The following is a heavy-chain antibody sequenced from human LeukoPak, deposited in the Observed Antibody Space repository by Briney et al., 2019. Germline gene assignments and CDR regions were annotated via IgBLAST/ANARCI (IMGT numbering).Heavy chain of an antibody. CDR2: IWYDGSNK. V-gene: IGHV3-33*01. CDR3: ARDDYGGKLDI. CDR1: GFTFSNYD. J-gene: IGHJ3*02. D-gene: IGHD4-23*01. Sequence: PGRSLRLSCAASGFTFSNYDMHWARQAPGKGLEWVAVIWYDGSNKYYADSVKGRFTISRDNSKNTLYLQMNSLRAEDTAVYYCARDDYGGKLDIWGQGTVVTVSS.